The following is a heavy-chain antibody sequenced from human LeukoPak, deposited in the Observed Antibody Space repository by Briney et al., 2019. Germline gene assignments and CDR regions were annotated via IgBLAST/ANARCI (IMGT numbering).Heavy chain of an antibody. CDR3: ARDKFIAAAATFGDY. J-gene: IGHJ4*02. CDR1: GFTFSNYV. V-gene: IGHV3-30-3*01. CDR2: ISYDGNNK. Sequence: GGSLRLSCAASGFTFSNYVMHWVRQAPGKGLEWVAVISYDGNNKYYADSVKGRFTISRDNSKNTLYLQMNSLRADDTAVYYCARDKFIAAAATFGDYWGQGTLVTVSS. D-gene: IGHD6-13*01.